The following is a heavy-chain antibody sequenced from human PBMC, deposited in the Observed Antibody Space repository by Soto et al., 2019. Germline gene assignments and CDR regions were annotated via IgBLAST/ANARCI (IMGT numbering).Heavy chain of an antibody. Sequence: QVQLQESGPGLVKPSGTLSLTCDVSGGSISSINWWSWVRQPPGKGLKWIGEIYHSGSTTYNPSPKSRVTISVDKSKNQFSLKLKSVTAADTAIYYCARGGGPDIAYGMDVWGQGTTVTVSS. CDR2: IYHSGST. V-gene: IGHV4-4*02. D-gene: IGHD5-12*01. J-gene: IGHJ6*02. CDR3: ARGGGPDIAYGMDV. CDR1: GGSISSINW.